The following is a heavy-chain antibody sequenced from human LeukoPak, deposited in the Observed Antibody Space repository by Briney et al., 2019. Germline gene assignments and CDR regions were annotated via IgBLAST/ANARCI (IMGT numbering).Heavy chain of an antibody. CDR2: IVPLLDIT. CDR1: GYTFTGYY. D-gene: IGHD5-12*01. CDR3: ARDLVATKSPDY. J-gene: IGHJ4*02. Sequence: SVKVSCKASGYTFTGYYMHWVRQAPGQGLEWMGRIVPLLDITKYSQKFQGRVTITADKSTSTAYMELSSLRSEDTAVYYCARDLVATKSPDYWGQGTLVTVSS. V-gene: IGHV1-69*04.